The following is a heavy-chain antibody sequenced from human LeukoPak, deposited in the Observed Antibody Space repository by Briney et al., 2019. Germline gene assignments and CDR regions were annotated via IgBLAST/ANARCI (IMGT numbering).Heavy chain of an antibody. CDR3: AKAELGVDTFFDY. V-gene: IGHV3-23*01. D-gene: IGHD3-3*01. CDR1: GFTFSDYA. Sequence: QSGGSLRLSCAASGFTFSDYALGWVRQAPGRRLEWVATLSGSGAGTYYSDSVQGRFTISRDNSKRTLFLQMNSLRAEDTAFYYCAKAELGVDTFFDYWGQGTLITVSS. J-gene: IGHJ4*02. CDR2: LSGSGAGT.